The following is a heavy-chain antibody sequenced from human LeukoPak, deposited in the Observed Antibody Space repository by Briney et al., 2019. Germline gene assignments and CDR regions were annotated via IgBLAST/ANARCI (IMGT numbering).Heavy chain of an antibody. CDR2: IDEDGSEE. V-gene: IGHV3-7*01. D-gene: IGHD3-10*01. J-gene: IGHJ4*02. Sequence: GGSLRLSCAASGFSLSEYWMNWVRQAPRKGLEWVANIDEDGSEEDYVDSVKGRFTISRDNARNSLSLQMNRLRVEDTAVYHCVRDAPGREGPHYWGQGILVTVSS. CDR3: VRDAPGREGPHY. CDR1: GFSLSEYW.